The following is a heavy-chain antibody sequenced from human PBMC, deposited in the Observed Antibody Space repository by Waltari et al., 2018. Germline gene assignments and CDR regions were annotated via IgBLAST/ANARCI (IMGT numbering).Heavy chain of an antibody. D-gene: IGHD3-10*01. Sequence: VQLVQSGAEVKNPGASVKVSCKVSGYTFTKYYMHWVRQSPGQGLEWMGWIDPNSGRTDFARHFRDRVTLTTDTSISTAYMELTSLRSDDTAIYYCAAAPGDYWDQGTPVTVSS. CDR1: GYTFTKYY. CDR2: IDPNSGRT. V-gene: IGHV1-2*02. J-gene: IGHJ4*02. CDR3: AAAPGDY.